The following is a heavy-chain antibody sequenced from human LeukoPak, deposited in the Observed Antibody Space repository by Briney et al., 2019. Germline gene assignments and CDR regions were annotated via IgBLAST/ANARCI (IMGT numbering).Heavy chain of an antibody. CDR2: IYYSGST. Sequence: SETLSLTCTVSGGSISSGDYYWSWIRQPPGKGLEWIGYIYYSGSTNYNPSLKSRVTISVDTSKNQFSLKLSSVTAADTAVYYCASRPDYLDYYYGMDVWGQGTTVTVSS. V-gene: IGHV4-61*08. J-gene: IGHJ6*02. D-gene: IGHD2/OR15-2a*01. CDR3: ASRPDYLDYYYGMDV. CDR1: GGSISSGDYY.